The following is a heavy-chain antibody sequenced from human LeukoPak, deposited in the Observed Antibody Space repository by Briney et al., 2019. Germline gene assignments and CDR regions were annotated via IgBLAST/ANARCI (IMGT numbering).Heavy chain of an antibody. Sequence: ASVKVSCKASASTFTSCYIHWMRQAPGQGHGWVGWINANSGGTNNAHEVQGRVTMTMYTDISTAYMELSSLRSDDTAVYYCARDYPGPLTWDPEAQEWYFDTWGRGTLATAS. CDR2: INANSGGT. V-gene: IGHV1-2*02. CDR3: ARDYPGPLTWDPEAQEWYFDT. J-gene: IGHJ2*01. CDR1: ASTFTSCY. D-gene: IGHD1-14*01.